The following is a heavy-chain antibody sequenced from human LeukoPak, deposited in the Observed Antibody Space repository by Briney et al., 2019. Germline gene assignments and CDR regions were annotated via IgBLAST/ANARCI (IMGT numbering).Heavy chain of an antibody. D-gene: IGHD2-2*01. CDR3: AKMGDIVVVPAALDY. CDR2: ISGSGGST. J-gene: IGHJ4*02. Sequence: PGGSLRLSCAASGFTFSSYAMSWVRQAPGKWLEWVSAISGSGGSTYYADSVKGRFTISRDNSKNTLYLQMNSLRAEDTAVYYCAKMGDIVVVPAALDYWGQGTLVTVSS. CDR1: GFTFSSYA. V-gene: IGHV3-23*01.